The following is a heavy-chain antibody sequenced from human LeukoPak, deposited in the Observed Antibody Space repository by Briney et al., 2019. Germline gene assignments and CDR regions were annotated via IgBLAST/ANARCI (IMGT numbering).Heavy chain of an antibody. V-gene: IGHV3-33*01. D-gene: IGHD4-11*01. CDR2: IWYDGSNK. J-gene: IGHJ5*02. CDR3: ARDSPVSAGPFDP. Sequence: GGSLRLSCAASGMTFSSFGMHWVRQAPGKGLEWVAFIWYDGSNKYYADSVKGRFTVSRDNSKNTLYLQMNSLTAEDTAVYYCARDSPVSAGPFDPWGQGTLVTISS. CDR1: GMTFSSFG.